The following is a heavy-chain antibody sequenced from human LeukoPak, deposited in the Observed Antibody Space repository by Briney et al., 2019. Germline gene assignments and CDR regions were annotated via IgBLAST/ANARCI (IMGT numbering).Heavy chain of an antibody. Sequence: ASVKVSCKASGGTFSSYAISWVRQAPGQGLEWMGGIIPIFGTANYAQKFQGRVTITADKSTSTAYMELSSLRSEDTAVYYCARGNGYSSSWYGNWFDPWGQGTLVTVSS. CDR3: ARGNGYSSSWYGNWFDP. V-gene: IGHV1-69*06. CDR1: GGTFSSYA. J-gene: IGHJ5*02. CDR2: IIPIFGTA. D-gene: IGHD6-13*01.